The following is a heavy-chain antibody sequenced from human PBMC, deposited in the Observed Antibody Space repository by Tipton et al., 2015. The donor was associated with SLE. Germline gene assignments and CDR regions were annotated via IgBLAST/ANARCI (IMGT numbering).Heavy chain of an antibody. D-gene: IGHD3-10*01. J-gene: IGHJ6*02. Sequence: TLSLTCTVSGASISSSSYYWVWFRQPPGKGLEWTGSVYYSGSTSYNPSLKSRVTISIDTSKRQFSLQLSSVTAADTAVYYCARQRLRLLSPLDAWGQGTTVIVSS. V-gene: IGHV4-39*07. CDR2: VYYSGST. CDR3: ARQRLRLLSPLDA. CDR1: GASISSSSYY.